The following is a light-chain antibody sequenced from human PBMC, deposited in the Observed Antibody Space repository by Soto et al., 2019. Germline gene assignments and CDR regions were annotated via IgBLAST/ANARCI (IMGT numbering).Light chain of an antibody. CDR1: QDITNH. V-gene: IGKV1-33*01. J-gene: IGKJ2*01. CDR2: DTS. Sequence: DIQMTQYPSSLSASVGDRVTISCQASQDITNHLNWYQQKPGRAPKLLIFDTSNLESGVPSRFSGSGSGTDFTFTISSLQPEDTATYHCQQYDTLPFTFGQGNKLEIK. CDR3: QQYDTLPFT.